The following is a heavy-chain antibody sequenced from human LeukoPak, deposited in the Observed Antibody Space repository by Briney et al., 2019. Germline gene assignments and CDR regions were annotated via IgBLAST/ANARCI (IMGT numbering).Heavy chain of an antibody. CDR2: LYYSGST. V-gene: IGHV4-59*01. Sequence: PETLSLTCTVSGGSISTYYWSWIRQTPGKGLEWIGYLYYSGSTNYNPSLKSRVTISVDTSKNQFSLKLSSVTAADTAVYYCARDPLNYYYMDVWGKGTTVTVSS. CDR3: ARDPLNYYYMDV. CDR1: GGSISTYY. J-gene: IGHJ6*03.